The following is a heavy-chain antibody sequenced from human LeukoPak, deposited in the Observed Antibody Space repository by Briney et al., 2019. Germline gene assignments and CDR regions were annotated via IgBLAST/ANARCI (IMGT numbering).Heavy chain of an antibody. CDR2: IYASGNT. Sequence: SETLSLTCTVSGGSISSYYWSWVRQPAGKGLEWIGRIYASGNTNYNPSLKGRVTMTIDTSKNQFSLDLSSVAAADTAVYYCARGRGSSWYYFDSWGQGTLVTISP. V-gene: IGHV4-4*07. J-gene: IGHJ4*02. CDR3: ARGRGSSWYYFDS. D-gene: IGHD6-13*01. CDR1: GGSISSYY.